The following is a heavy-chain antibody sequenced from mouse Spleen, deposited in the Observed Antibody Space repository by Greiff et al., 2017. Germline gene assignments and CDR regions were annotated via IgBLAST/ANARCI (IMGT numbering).Heavy chain of an antibody. CDR3: VREPSREEYAMDY. CDR2: IRSKSNDYAT. V-gene: IGHV10-1*01. CDR1: GFGFNTYV. Sequence: EVQLVESGGGLVQPKGSMKLSCAASGFGFNTYVLHWVRQAPGQGLEWVARIRSKSNDYATYYADSVKDRFTISRDDSESMLYLQMNKLKAEDTAMYYCVREPSREEYAMDYWGQGTSVTVSS. J-gene: IGHJ4*01.